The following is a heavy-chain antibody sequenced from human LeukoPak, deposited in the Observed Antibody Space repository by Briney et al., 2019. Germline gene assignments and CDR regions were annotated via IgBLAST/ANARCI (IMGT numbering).Heavy chain of an antibody. V-gene: IGHV3-23*01. J-gene: IGHJ4*02. Sequence: GGSLRLSCAASGFTFSSYAMSWVRQAPGKGLEWVSAISGSGGSTYYADSVKGRFTISRDNSKNTLYLQMNSLRAEDTAVYYCAKDPDYYGSWSSYFDYWGQRTLVTVSS. CDR2: ISGSGGST. D-gene: IGHD3-10*01. CDR1: GFTFSSYA. CDR3: AKDPDYYGSWSSYFDY.